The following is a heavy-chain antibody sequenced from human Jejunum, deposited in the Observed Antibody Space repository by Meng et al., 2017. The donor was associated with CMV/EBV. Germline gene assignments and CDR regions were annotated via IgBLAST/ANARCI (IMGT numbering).Heavy chain of an antibody. CDR3: TRHPPSSSWIDY. D-gene: IGHD6-13*01. Sequence: CAASGFTFSSFWMPWVRHAPGKGLVWVSRIIDNGGNTNYADSVRGRFTISRDNAKNMLYLQMNSLRAEDTAVYYCTRHPPSSSWIDYWGQGTLVTVSS. CDR2: IIDNGGNT. CDR1: GFTFSSFW. J-gene: IGHJ4*02. V-gene: IGHV3-74*01.